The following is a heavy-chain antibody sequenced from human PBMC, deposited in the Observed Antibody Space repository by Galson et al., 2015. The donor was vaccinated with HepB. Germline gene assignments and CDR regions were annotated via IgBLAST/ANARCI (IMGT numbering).Heavy chain of an antibody. Sequence: SVKVSCKASGFTFTSSAMQWVRQARGQRLEWIGWIVVGSGNTNYAQKFQERVTITRDMSTSTAYMELSSLRSEDTAVYYCAAPYSGQRLGAFDIWGQGTMVTVSS. D-gene: IGHD1-26*01. V-gene: IGHV1-58*02. CDR2: IVVGSGNT. CDR3: AAPYSGQRLGAFDI. J-gene: IGHJ3*02. CDR1: GFTFTSSA.